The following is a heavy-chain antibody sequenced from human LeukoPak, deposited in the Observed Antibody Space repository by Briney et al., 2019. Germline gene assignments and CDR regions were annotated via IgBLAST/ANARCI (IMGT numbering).Heavy chain of an antibody. CDR1: GYTFTSYD. J-gene: IGHJ4*02. Sequence: GASVKVSCKASGYTFTSYDINWVRQATGHGLEWMGWMNPNSGNTGYAQKFQGRVTMTRNTSISTAYMELSSLRSEDTAVYYCARGVVPAAIGGGFDYWGQGTLVTVSS. D-gene: IGHD2-2*02. V-gene: IGHV1-8*01. CDR3: ARGVVPAAIGGGFDY. CDR2: MNPNSGNT.